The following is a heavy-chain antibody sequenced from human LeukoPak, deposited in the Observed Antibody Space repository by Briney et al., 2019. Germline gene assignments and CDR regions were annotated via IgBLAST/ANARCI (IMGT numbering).Heavy chain of an antibody. CDR2: IYYSGST. D-gene: IGHD3-16*02. V-gene: IGHV4-39*01. CDR1: GGSISSSSYY. J-gene: IGHJ4*02. CDR3: ARQTYSYDYVWGSYRHRAFDY. Sequence: SETLSLTCTVSGGSISSSSYYWGWIRQPPGKGLEWIGSIYYSGSTYYNPSLKSRVTISVDTSKNQFSLKLSSVTAADTAVYYCARQTYSYDYVWGSYRHRAFDYWGQGTLVTVSS.